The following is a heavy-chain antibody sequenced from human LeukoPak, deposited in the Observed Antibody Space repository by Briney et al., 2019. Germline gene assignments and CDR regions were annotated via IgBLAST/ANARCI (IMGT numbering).Heavy chain of an antibody. V-gene: IGHV3-30-3*01. CDR3: AKDRGVWAFDI. CDR2: ISYDGSNK. D-gene: IGHD3-10*01. CDR1: GITLSSYD. J-gene: IGHJ3*02. Sequence: PGRSLRLSCAAPGITLSSYDMHWVRQAPGKALEWVAVISYDGSNKDYADSVKGRFTISRDNSKNTLDLQMNSLRAEDTAVYYCAKDRGVWAFDIWGQGTMVTVSS.